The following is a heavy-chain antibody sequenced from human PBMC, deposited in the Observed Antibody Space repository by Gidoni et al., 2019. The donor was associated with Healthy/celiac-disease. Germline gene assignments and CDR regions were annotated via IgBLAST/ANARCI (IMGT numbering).Heavy chain of an antibody. CDR3: ARVLRYSQWLRSVYYFDY. Sequence: EVQLVESGGGLIQPGGSLRLSCAASGFTVSRNYMSWVRQAPGKGLEWVSVIYSGGSTYYADSVKGRFTISRDNSKNTLYLQMNSLRAEDTAVYYCARVLRYSQWLRSVYYFDYWGQGTLVTVSS. J-gene: IGHJ4*02. V-gene: IGHV3-53*01. CDR1: GFTVSRNY. CDR2: IYSGGST. D-gene: IGHD5-12*01.